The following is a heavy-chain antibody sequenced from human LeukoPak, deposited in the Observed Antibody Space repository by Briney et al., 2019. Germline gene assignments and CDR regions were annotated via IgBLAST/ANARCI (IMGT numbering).Heavy chain of an antibody. CDR3: AKSPGNYYGSGSTYYFDY. J-gene: IGHJ4*02. CDR2: ISWNSGSI. Sequence: GRSLRLSCAASGFTFDDYAMHWVRQAPGKGLEWVSGISWNSGSIGYADSVKGRFTISRDNAKNSLYLQMNSLRAEDTALYYCAKSPGNYYGSGSTYYFDYWGQETLVTVSS. D-gene: IGHD3-10*01. V-gene: IGHV3-9*01. CDR1: GFTFDDYA.